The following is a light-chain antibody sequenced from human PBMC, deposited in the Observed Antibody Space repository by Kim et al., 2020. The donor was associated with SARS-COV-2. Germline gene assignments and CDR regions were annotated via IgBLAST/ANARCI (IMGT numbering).Light chain of an antibody. CDR3: QAWDSSTWV. V-gene: IGLV3-1*01. Sequence: GSPRQAASIACSAHKLGDKYVCWYQQRPGQSPVLVISQDTKRPSGIPERFSGSNSGNTATLTISGTQAMDEADYYCQAWDSSTWVFGGGTQLTVL. CDR1: KLGDKY. CDR2: QDT. J-gene: IGLJ3*02.